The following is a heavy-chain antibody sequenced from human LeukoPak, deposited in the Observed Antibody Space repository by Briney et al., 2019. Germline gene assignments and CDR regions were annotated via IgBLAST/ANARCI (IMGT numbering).Heavy chain of an antibody. CDR1: GFTFSSYA. CDR3: ARDDYNTHFDY. V-gene: IGHV3-48*01. J-gene: IGHJ4*02. D-gene: IGHD4-11*01. Sequence: GGXLRLSCAASGFTFSSYAMSWVRQAPGKGLEWVSYISSGGGTIYYADSVKGRFTISRDNAVNSLYLQMNSLRAEDTAVYYCARDDYNTHFDYWGRGTLVTVSS. CDR2: ISSGGGTI.